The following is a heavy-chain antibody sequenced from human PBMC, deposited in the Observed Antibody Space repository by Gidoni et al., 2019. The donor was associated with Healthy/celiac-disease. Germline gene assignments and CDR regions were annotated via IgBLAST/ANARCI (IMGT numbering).Heavy chain of an antibody. V-gene: IGHV3-23*01. Sequence: EVQLLESGGGLVQPGGSLRLSCAASGFTFSSYAISWVRQAPGKGLGLVSAISGSGGSTYYADSVKGRFTISRDNSKNTLYLQMNSLRAEDTAVYYCAKDWAVAGINDAFDIWGQGTMVTVSS. CDR3: AKDWAVAGINDAFDI. D-gene: IGHD6-19*01. J-gene: IGHJ3*02. CDR2: ISGSGGST. CDR1: GFTFSSYA.